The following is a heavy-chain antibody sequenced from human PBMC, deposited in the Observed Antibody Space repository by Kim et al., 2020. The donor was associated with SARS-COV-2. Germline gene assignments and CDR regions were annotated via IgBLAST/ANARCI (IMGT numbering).Heavy chain of an antibody. CDR1: GFTFSGYA. J-gene: IGHJ5*02. V-gene: IGHV3-48*01. CDR3: ARDPLGGCGGDCYSDWFDP. CDR2: ISSSSSTI. D-gene: IGHD2-21*02. Sequence: GGSLRLSCAASGFTFSGYAMHWVRQAPGKGLEWVSYISSSSSTIYYADSVKGRFTISRDNAKNSLYLQMNSLRAEDTAVYYCARDPLGGCGGDCYSDWFDPWGQGTLVTVSS.